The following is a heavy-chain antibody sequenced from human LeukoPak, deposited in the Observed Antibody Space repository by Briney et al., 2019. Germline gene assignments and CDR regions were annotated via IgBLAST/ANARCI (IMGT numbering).Heavy chain of an antibody. CDR3: ARADGGAFDY. Sequence: SETLSLTCTVSGGSISSYYWSWIRQPPGKGLEWIGEINHSGSTNYNPSLKSRVTISVDTSKNQFSLKLSSVTAADTAVYYCARADGGAFDYWGQGTLVTVSS. V-gene: IGHV4-34*01. CDR2: INHSGST. CDR1: GGSISSYY. J-gene: IGHJ4*02. D-gene: IGHD3-16*01.